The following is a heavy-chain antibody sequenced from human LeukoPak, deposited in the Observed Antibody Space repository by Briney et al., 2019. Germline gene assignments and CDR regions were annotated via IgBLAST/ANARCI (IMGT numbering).Heavy chain of an antibody. Sequence: PGGSLRLSCAASGFTVSSNYMSWVRQAPGKGLEWVSVIYSGGSTYYADSVKGRFTISRHNSKNTLYLQMNSLRAEDTAVYYCAREFSGSPGFFDYWGQGTLVTVSS. CDR1: GFTVSSNY. CDR2: IYSGGST. CDR3: AREFSGSPGFFDY. J-gene: IGHJ4*02. V-gene: IGHV3-66*01. D-gene: IGHD1-26*01.